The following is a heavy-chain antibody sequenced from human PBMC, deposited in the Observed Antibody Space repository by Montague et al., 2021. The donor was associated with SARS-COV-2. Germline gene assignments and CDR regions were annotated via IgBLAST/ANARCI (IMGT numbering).Heavy chain of an antibody. D-gene: IGHD3-10*01. CDR2: INYSGGI. V-gene: IGHV4-59*11. J-gene: IGHJ5*02. Sequence: SETLSLTCTVYGGSMSDHYWAWIRQPPGKGLEWLAEINYSGGINYNASLKSRVFMSVDTSKNQFSLKLTSVTAAGTAVYYCARAVSVRRAVSWFDPWGQGTLVTVSS. CDR3: ARAVSVRRAVSWFDP. CDR1: GGSMSDHY.